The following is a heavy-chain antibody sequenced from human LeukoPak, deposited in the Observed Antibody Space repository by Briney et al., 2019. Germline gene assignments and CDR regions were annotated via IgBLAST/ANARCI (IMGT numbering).Heavy chain of an antibody. CDR1: GFTFTNAW. CDR2: IKSKIDGGTT. Sequence: PGGSLRLSCAASGFTFTNAWMTWVRQAPGKGLEWVGRIKSKIDGGTTDYAAPVKGRFTISRDDSKNTLYLQMNSLKTEGTAVYYCTTDHQTTVSPYYYYYYTDVWGKGTTVTVSS. D-gene: IGHD4-17*01. V-gene: IGHV3-15*01. CDR3: TTDHQTTVSPYYYYYYTDV. J-gene: IGHJ6*03.